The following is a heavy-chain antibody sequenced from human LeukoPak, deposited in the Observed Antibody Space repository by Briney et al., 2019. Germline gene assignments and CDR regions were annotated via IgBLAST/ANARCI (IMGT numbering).Heavy chain of an antibody. Sequence: SGPTLVNPTETLTLTCTVSGFSLSNARMGVSWIRQPPGKALEWLAHIFSNDEKSYSTSLKSRLTISRDTSKSQVVLTMTNMDPVDTATYYCARMVDSSRYYDYWGQGTLVTVSS. CDR3: ARMVDSSRYYDY. CDR2: IFSNDEK. D-gene: IGHD3-22*01. J-gene: IGHJ4*02. V-gene: IGHV2-26*01. CDR1: GFSLSNARMG.